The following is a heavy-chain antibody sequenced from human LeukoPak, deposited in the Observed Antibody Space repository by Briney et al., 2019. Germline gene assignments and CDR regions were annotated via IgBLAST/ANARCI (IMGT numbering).Heavy chain of an antibody. CDR1: GGSISSSGYY. CDR3: PRHEYSGSYYGLSWFDP. D-gene: IGHD1-26*01. CDR2: IYYSGST. J-gene: IGHJ5*02. V-gene: IGHV4-39*01. Sequence: SETLSLTXTVSGGSISSSGYYWGWIRQPPGKGLEWIASIYYSGSTYYNPSLKSRVTISVDTSKNQLSLKLSSLTAADTAVYYCPRHEYSGSYYGLSWFDPWGQGTLVTVSS.